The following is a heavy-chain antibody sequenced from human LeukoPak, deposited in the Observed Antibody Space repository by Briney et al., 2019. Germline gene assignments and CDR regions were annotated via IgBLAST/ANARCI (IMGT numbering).Heavy chain of an antibody. J-gene: IGHJ4*02. D-gene: IGHD4-17*01. Sequence: GGSLRLSCAASGFTFSNYWMGWVRQAPGKGLEWVANIKQDGSEKRYVDPVKGRFTISRDNAKNSLYLQMNSLRAEDTALYYCAKDKGYGDYEYYFDYWGQGTLVTVSS. CDR2: IKQDGSEK. V-gene: IGHV3-7*03. CDR1: GFTFSNYW. CDR3: AKDKGYGDYEYYFDY.